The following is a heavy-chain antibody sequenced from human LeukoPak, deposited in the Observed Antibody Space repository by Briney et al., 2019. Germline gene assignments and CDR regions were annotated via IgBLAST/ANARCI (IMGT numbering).Heavy chain of an antibody. CDR3: AKGSYYDSSGSFYFDY. J-gene: IGHJ4*02. D-gene: IGHD3-22*01. V-gene: IGHV3-23*01. CDR1: GFTFSSYA. CDR2: ISGSGGST. Sequence: HSGGSLRLSCAASGFTFSSYAMSWVRQAPGKGLEWVSAISGSGGSTYYADSVKGRFTISRDNSKNTLYVQVNSLGTEDTAAYYCAKGSYYDSSGSFYFDYWGQGTLVTVSS.